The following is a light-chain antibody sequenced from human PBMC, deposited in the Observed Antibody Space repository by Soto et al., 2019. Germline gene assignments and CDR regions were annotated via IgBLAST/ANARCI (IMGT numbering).Light chain of an antibody. J-gene: IGLJ2*01. CDR2: LNSDGSH. CDR3: QTGGTGIQV. CDR1: SGHSSYA. V-gene: IGLV4-69*01. Sequence: QPVLTQSPSASASLGASVKLTCTLSSGHSSYAIAWHQQQPEKGPRYLMKLNSDGSHSKGDGLPDRFSGSSSGAERYLTISSLQSEDEADYYCQTGGTGIQVFGGGTKVTVL.